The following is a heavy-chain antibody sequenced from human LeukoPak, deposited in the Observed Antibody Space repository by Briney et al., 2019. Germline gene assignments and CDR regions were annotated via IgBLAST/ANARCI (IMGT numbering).Heavy chain of an antibody. CDR1: GDSVSSYSAA. D-gene: IGHD4-23*01. CDR3: ARSGGHDAFDI. J-gene: IGHJ3*02. Sequence: SQTLSLTCAISGDSVSSYSAAWSWIRQSPSRGLEWLGRTYYRSKWYNDYAVSVKSRITIDPDTSKNQFSLQLTSVTPEDTAVYYCARSGGHDAFDIWGQGTMVTVSS. V-gene: IGHV6-1*01. CDR2: TYYRSKWYN.